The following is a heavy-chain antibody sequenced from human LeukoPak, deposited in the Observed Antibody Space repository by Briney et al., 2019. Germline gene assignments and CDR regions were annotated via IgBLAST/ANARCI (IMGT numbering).Heavy chain of an antibody. V-gene: IGHV1-2*02. CDR1: GYTFTGYY. CDR3: ARDYLTDYYDSSGLDI. D-gene: IGHD3-22*01. J-gene: IGHJ3*02. CDR2: INPNSGGT. Sequence: ASVKVSCKASGYTFTGYYMHWVRQAPGQGLEWRGWINPNSGGTNYAQKFQGRVTMTRDTSISTAYMELSRLRSDDTAVYYCARDYLTDYYDSSGLDIQGQGTMVTVSS.